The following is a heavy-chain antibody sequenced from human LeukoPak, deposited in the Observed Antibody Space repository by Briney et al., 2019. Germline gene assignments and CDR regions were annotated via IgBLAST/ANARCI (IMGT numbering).Heavy chain of an antibody. CDR1: GFTFSSYS. CDR3: ASFYSSSWTNHDY. J-gene: IGHJ4*02. CDR2: ISSSSSYI. D-gene: IGHD6-13*01. Sequence: GGSLRLSCAASGFTFSSYSMNWVRQAPGKGLEWVSSISSSSSYIYYADSVKGRFTISRDNAKNSLYLQMNSLRAEDTAMYYCASFYSSSWTNHDYWGQGTLVTVSS. V-gene: IGHV3-21*01.